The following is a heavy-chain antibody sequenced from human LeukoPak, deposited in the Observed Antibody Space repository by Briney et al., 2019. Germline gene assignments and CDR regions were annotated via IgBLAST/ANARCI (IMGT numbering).Heavy chain of an antibody. Sequence: GGSLRLSCAASGFTFSSYEMNWVRQAPGKGLEWVSYISSSGSTIYYADSVKGRFTISRDNAKNSLYLQMNSLRAEDTALYYCARADGYNLRGEFDYWGQGTLVTVSS. J-gene: IGHJ4*02. CDR3: ARADGYNLRGEFDY. V-gene: IGHV3-48*03. D-gene: IGHD5-24*01. CDR2: ISSSGSTI. CDR1: GFTFSSYE.